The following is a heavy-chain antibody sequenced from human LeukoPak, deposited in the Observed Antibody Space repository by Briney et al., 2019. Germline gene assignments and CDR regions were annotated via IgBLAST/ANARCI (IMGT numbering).Heavy chain of an antibody. V-gene: IGHV4-34*01. Sequence: LETLSLTCAVNGGSFSGYYWSWIRQPPGKGLEWIGEINHSGSTNYNPSLKSRVTISVDTSKNQFSLKLSSVTAADTAVYYCARAPLGRLYYYDSSGSYYFDYWGQGTLVTVSS. CDR2: INHSGST. D-gene: IGHD3-22*01. CDR3: ARAPLGRLYYYDSSGSYYFDY. J-gene: IGHJ4*02. CDR1: GGSFSGYY.